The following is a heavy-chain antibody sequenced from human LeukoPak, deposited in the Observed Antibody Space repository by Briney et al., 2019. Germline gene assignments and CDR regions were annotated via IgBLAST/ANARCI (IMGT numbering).Heavy chain of an antibody. D-gene: IGHD7-27*01. J-gene: IGHJ2*01. CDR1: GLSVSTNY. V-gene: IGHV3-53*01. CDR3: ASLTGLYP. Sequence: GGSLSLSCAASGLSVSTNYVMWVRQAPGKGLECVSILYSSGSAYYAESVKGRFIISRDNSETTLYLQMNSLSAEDTAVYYCASLTGLYPWGRGTLVSVSS. CDR2: LYSSGSA.